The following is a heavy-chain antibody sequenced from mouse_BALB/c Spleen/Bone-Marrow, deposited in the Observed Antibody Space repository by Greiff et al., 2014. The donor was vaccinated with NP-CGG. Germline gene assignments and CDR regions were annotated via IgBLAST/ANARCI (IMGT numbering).Heavy chain of an antibody. V-gene: IGHV5-6-2*01. CDR1: GFTFSSYY. D-gene: IGHD1-1*01. J-gene: IGHJ2*01. Sequence: EVQRVQPGGGLVKPGGSLKLSCAASGFTFSSYYMSWVRQTPEKRLELVAAINSNGDNTYYPDTVKGRFTISRDNAKNTPYLQMNSLKSEDTALYYCAGSYYGSTFDYWGQGTTLTVSS. CDR2: INSNGDNT. CDR3: AGSYYGSTFDY.